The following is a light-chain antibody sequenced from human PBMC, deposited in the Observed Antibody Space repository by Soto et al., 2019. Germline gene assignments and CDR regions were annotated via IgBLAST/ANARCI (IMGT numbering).Light chain of an antibody. J-gene: IGLJ2*01. CDR3: CSYAGSSTPGV. V-gene: IGLV2-23*02. CDR2: EVS. Sequence: QSALTQPASVSGSPGQSITISCTGTSSDVGSYNLVSWYQQHPGKAPKLMIYEVSKRPSGVSNRFSGSKSGNTASLTISGLQAEDEAVYYCCSYAGSSTPGVFGGGTKLTVL. CDR1: SSDVGSYNL.